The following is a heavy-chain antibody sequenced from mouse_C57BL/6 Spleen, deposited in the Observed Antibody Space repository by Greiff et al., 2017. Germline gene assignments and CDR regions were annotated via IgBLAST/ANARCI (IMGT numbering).Heavy chain of an antibody. CDR1: GYTFTSYW. CDR2: INPSNGGT. V-gene: IGHV1-53*01. Sequence: QVQLQQPGTELVKPGASVKLSCKASGYTFTSYWMHWVKQRPGQGLEWIGNINPSNGGTNYNEKFKSKATLTVDKSSSSAYMQLSSLTSEDSAVYYCAREGYYGSRPWYFDVWGTGTTVTVSS. D-gene: IGHD1-1*01. CDR3: AREGYYGSRPWYFDV. J-gene: IGHJ1*03.